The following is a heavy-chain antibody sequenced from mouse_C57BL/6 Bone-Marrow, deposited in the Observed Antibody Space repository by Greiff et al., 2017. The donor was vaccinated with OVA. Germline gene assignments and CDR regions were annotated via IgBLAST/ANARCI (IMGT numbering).Heavy chain of an antibody. J-gene: IGHJ1*03. V-gene: IGHV1-64*01. Sequence: VQLQQSGAELVKPGASVKLSCKASGYTFTSYWMHWVKQRPGQGLEWIGMIHPNSGSTNYNEKFKSKATLTVDKSSSTAYMQLSSLTSEDSAVYYCARRDGYYGWYFDVWGTGTTVTVSS. CDR3: ARRDGYYGWYFDV. D-gene: IGHD2-3*01. CDR2: IHPNSGST. CDR1: GYTFTSYW.